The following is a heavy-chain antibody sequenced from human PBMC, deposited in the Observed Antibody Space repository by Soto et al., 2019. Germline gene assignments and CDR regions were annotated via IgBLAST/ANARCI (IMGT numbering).Heavy chain of an antibody. CDR3: ARGQHLKKYYFDY. V-gene: IGHV4-34*01. J-gene: IGHJ4*02. CDR1: GGSFSGYY. D-gene: IGHD6-13*01. CDR2: INHSGST. Sequence: SETLSLTCAVYGGSFSGYYWSWIRQPPGKGLEWIGEINHSGSTNYNPSLKSRVTISVDTSKNQFSLKLSSVTAADTAVYYCARGQHLKKYYFDYCGQGTLVTVSS.